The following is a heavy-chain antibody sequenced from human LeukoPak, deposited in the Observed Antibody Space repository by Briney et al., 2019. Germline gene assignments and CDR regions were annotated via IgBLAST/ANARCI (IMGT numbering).Heavy chain of an antibody. CDR3: AKAVYDSSGSFDF. J-gene: IGHJ4*02. D-gene: IGHD3-22*01. V-gene: IGHV3-23*01. Sequence: GGSLRLSCAASGFSFSTYAMTWVRGAPGKGLGWGSGISGSGGSPYYADSVKGRFTISRDTSKNTLYLQMNSLRAEDTAVYYCAKAVYDSSGSFDFWGQGTLVTVSS. CDR1: GFSFSTYA. CDR2: ISGSGGSP.